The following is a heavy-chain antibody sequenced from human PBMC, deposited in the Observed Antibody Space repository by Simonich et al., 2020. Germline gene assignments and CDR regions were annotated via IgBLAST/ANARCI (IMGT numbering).Heavy chain of an antibody. Sequence: QVQLQESGPGLVKPSETLSLTCAVSGYSISSGYYWGWIRQPPGKGLEWIGSIYHRGSTYSNPSLKSRVTISVDTSKNQFSLKLSSVTAADTAVYYCPRVGYSNYYYYGMDVWGQGTTVTVSS. CDR1: GYSISSGYY. CDR2: IYHRGST. V-gene: IGHV4-38-2*01. CDR3: PRVGYSNYYYYGMDV. J-gene: IGHJ6*02. D-gene: IGHD6-13*01.